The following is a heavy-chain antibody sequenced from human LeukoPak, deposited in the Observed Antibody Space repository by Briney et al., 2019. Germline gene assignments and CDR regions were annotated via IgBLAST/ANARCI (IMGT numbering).Heavy chain of an antibody. D-gene: IGHD3-22*01. V-gene: IGHV4-31*03. CDR3: ARGQWLPVFDF. J-gene: IGHJ4*02. Sequence: PSETLSLTCTISGGSICTGGYYWSWIRQHPGKGLEWIACIYYSGSTYYNPSLKSRITISVDTSKNHFSLKLSSVTAADTAVYYCARGQWLPVFDFWGQGTLVTVSS. CDR1: GGSICTGGYY. CDR2: IYYSGST.